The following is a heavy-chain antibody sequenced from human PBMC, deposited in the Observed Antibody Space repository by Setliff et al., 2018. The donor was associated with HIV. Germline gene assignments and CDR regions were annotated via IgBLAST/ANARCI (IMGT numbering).Heavy chain of an antibody. CDR2: MNPNSGNT. Sequence: ASVKVSCKASGYTFTSYDINWVRQATGQGLEWMGWMNPNSGNTGYAQKFQGRVTITRNTSISTASRDNGKNSLFLQMNSLRAEDTAVYYCARDSAAAAPWGFDYYYYGMDVWGQGTTVTVS. J-gene: IGHJ6*02. V-gene: IGHV1-8*03. D-gene: IGHD6-13*01. CDR1: GYTFTSYD. CDR3: ARDSAAAAPWGFDYYYYGMDV.